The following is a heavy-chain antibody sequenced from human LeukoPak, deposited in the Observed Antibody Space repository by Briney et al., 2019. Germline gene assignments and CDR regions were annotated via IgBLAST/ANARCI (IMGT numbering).Heavy chain of an antibody. CDR1: GYTFTSYH. Sequence: ASVKVSCKASGYTFTSYHMHWVRQAPGQGVEWMGIINPSGGSTSYAQKFQGRVTVTRDTSTSTVYMELSSLRSEDTAVYYCARELSPSGNYDCWGQGTLVTVSS. V-gene: IGHV1-46*01. CDR3: ARELSPSGNYDC. J-gene: IGHJ4*02. CDR2: INPSGGST. D-gene: IGHD1-26*01.